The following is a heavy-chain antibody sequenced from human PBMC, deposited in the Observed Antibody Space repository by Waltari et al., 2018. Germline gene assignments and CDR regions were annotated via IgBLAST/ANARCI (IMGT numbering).Heavy chain of an antibody. J-gene: IGHJ6*03. Sequence: QVQLQESGPGLVKPSETLSLTCTVSGGSISSYYWSWIRQPPGKGLEWIGYIYYSGSTNYNPSLKSRVTRSVDTSKNQFSLKLSSVTAADTAVYYCARLQCSSTSCSSGYYMDVWGKGTTVTISS. CDR1: GGSISSYY. CDR2: IYYSGST. D-gene: IGHD2-2*01. V-gene: IGHV4-59*08. CDR3: ARLQCSSTSCSSGYYMDV.